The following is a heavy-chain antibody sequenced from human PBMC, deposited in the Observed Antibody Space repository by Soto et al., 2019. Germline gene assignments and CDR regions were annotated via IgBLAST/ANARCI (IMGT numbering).Heavy chain of an antibody. Sequence: SETLSLTCTVSGGSISSSSYYWGWIRQPPGKGLEWIGSIYYSGSTYYNPSLKSRVTISVDTSKNQFSLKLSSVTAADTAVYYCARQENIAAAGLDYWGQGPLVTVSS. CDR3: ARQENIAAAGLDY. V-gene: IGHV4-39*01. CDR2: IYYSGST. CDR1: GGSISSSSYY. J-gene: IGHJ4*02. D-gene: IGHD6-13*01.